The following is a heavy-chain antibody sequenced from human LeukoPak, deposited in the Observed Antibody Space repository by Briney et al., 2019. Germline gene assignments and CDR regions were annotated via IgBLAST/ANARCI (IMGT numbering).Heavy chain of an antibody. Sequence: SETLSLTCTVSGYSISSGYYWGWIRQPPGKGLEWIGSIYHSGSTYYNPSLKSRVTISVDTSKKQVYLKLTSLTAADTGVYFCARGPGSGTWLDPWGQGILVTVSS. V-gene: IGHV4-38-2*02. CDR1: GYSISSGYY. J-gene: IGHJ5*02. CDR2: IYHSGST. CDR3: ARGPGSGTWLDP. D-gene: IGHD3-10*01.